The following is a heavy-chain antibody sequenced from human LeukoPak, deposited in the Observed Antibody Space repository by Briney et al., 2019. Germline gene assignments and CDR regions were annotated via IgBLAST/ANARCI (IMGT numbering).Heavy chain of an antibody. CDR1: GGTFSSYA. CDR3: ARDRFYYGSGSYYHFDY. V-gene: IGHV1-18*01. J-gene: IGHJ4*02. D-gene: IGHD3-10*01. CDR2: ISAYNGNT. Sequence: ASVKVSCKASGGTFSSYAISWVRQAPGQGLEWMGWISAYNGNTNYAQKLQGRVTMTTDTSTSTAYMELRSLRSDDTAVYYCARDRFYYGSGSYYHFDYWGQGTLVTVSS.